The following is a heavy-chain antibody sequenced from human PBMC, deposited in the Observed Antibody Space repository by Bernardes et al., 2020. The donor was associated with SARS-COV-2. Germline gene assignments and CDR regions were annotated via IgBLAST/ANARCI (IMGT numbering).Heavy chain of an antibody. CDR1: GFTFSDYY. D-gene: IGHD5-12*01. Sequence: GGSLRLSCAASGFTFSDYYMSWIRQAPGKGLEWVSYISSSGNSIYYADSVKGRFTVSRDNAKNSLHLQMDSLRAEDTAVYYCARDVVSLDIKTTTTSGYFHHWGQGTLVTVSS. J-gene: IGHJ1*01. V-gene: IGHV3-11*01. CDR3: ARDVVSLDIKTTTTSGYFHH. CDR2: ISSSGNSI.